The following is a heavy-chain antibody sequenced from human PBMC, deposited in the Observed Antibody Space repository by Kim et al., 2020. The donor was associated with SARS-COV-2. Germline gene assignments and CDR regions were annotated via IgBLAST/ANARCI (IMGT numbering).Heavy chain of an antibody. Sequence: SETLSLTCTVSGGSISSGGYYWSWIRQHPGKGLEWIGYIYYSGSTYYNPSLKSRVTISVDTSKNQFSLKLSSVTAADTAVYYCARVVIAAAGTGFDYWGQGTLVTVSS. CDR1: GGSISSGGYY. CDR2: IYYSGST. D-gene: IGHD6-13*01. CDR3: ARVVIAAAGTGFDY. V-gene: IGHV4-31*03. J-gene: IGHJ4*02.